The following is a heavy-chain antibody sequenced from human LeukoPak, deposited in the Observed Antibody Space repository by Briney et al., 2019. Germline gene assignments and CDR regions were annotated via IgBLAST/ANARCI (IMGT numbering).Heavy chain of an antibody. CDR2: IWYDGSNK. J-gene: IGHJ4*02. Sequence: GRSLRLSCAASGFTFSSYGMHWVRQAPGKGLEWVAVIWYDGSNKYYADSVKGRFTISRDNSKNTLYLQMNSLRAEDTAVYYCAKDGSTEYYDYVWGSYRSDSYFDYWGQGTLVTVSS. CDR3: AKDGSTEYYDYVWGSYRSDSYFDY. CDR1: GFTFSSYG. D-gene: IGHD3-16*02. V-gene: IGHV3-33*06.